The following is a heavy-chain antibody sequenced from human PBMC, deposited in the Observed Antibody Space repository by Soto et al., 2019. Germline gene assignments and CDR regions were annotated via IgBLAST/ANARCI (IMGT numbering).Heavy chain of an antibody. J-gene: IGHJ6*02. CDR3: ARDSGGIAAAVTYYHYGMDV. CDR1: GFTFSSYG. Sequence: PGGSLRLSCAASGFTFSSYGMHWVRQAPGKGLEWVAVIWYDGSNKYYADSVKGRFTISRDNSKNTLYLQMNSLRAEDTAVYYCARDSGGIAAAVTYYHYGMDVWGQGTTVTVSS. V-gene: IGHV3-33*01. D-gene: IGHD6-13*01. CDR2: IWYDGSNK.